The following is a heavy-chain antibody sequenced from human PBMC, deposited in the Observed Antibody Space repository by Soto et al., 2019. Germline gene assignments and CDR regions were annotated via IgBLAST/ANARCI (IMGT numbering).Heavy chain of an antibody. CDR3: ARSHLYYDSSGYPDY. CDR1: GFTFSDYC. CDR2: ISSSGSTI. D-gene: IGHD3-22*01. V-gene: IGHV3-11*01. J-gene: IGHJ4*02. Sequence: GGSLRLSCAASGFTFSDYCMSWIRQAPGKGLEWVSYISSSGSTIYYADSVKGRFTISRDNAKNSLYLQMNSLRAEDTAVYYCARSHLYYDSSGYPDYWGQRTLVTVSS.